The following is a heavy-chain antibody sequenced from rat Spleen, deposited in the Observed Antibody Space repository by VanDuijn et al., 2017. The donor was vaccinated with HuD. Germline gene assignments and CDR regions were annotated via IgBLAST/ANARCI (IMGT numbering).Heavy chain of an antibody. J-gene: IGHJ2*01. V-gene: IGHV5S10*01. CDR3: ATAGSSVYDD. CDR1: GFTFSDYA. Sequence: EVQLVESGGGLVQPGNSLKLSCAASGFTFSDYAMAWVRQAPTKGLEWVATISYDGSSTYYRDSVKGRFTVSRDNAKSTLYLQMDSLRSEDTATYYCATAGSSVYDDWGQGVMVTVSS. D-gene: IGHD5-1*01. CDR2: ISYDGSST.